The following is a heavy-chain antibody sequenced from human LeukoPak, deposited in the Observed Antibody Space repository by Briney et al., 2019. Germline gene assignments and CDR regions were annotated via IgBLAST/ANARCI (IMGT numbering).Heavy chain of an antibody. Sequence: GASVKVSCKVSGYTLTELPIHWVRQAPGKGLEWMGGFDPEDGETIYAQKFQGRVTMTEDTSTDTAYMELSSLRSEDTAVYYCVTLGWFGEAYGMDVWGQGTTVTVSS. V-gene: IGHV1-24*01. J-gene: IGHJ6*02. CDR1: GYTLTELP. CDR3: VTLGWFGEAYGMDV. CDR2: FDPEDGET. D-gene: IGHD3-10*01.